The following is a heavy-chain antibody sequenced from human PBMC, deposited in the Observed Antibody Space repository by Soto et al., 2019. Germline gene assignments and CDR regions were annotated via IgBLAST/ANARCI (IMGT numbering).Heavy chain of an antibody. V-gene: IGHV3-13*05. CDR3: ARTDRDFYCLDV. J-gene: IGHJ6*04. Sequence: EVQLVESGGGLVQPGGSLRLSCEASGFTFRNYDMHWVRQGTGKGLEWVSGISAAGDPDYADSVGGRFTISRENAQNSFFLQINSLRVGDTAVYYCARTDRDFYCLDVWGKGTTDIVST. CDR1: GFTFRNYD. CDR2: ISAAGDP.